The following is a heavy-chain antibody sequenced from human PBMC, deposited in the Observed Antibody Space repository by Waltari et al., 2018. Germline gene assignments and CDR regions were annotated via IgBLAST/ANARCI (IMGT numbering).Heavy chain of an antibody. CDR3: ARGVRRVIFGVVAEIDAFDI. CDR1: GGSISSGGYS. D-gene: IGHD3-3*01. CDR2: IYHSGST. J-gene: IGHJ3*02. Sequence: QLQLQESGSGLVKPSQTLSLTCAVSGGSISSGGYSWSWIRQPPGKGLEWIGYIYHSGSTYYNPSLKSRVTISVDRYKNQFSLKLSSVTAADTAVYYCARGVRRVIFGVVAEIDAFDIWGQGTMVTVSS. V-gene: IGHV4-30-2*01.